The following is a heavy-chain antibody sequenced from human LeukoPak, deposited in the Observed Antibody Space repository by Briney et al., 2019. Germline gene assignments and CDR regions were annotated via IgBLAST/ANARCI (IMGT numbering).Heavy chain of an antibody. D-gene: IGHD5-24*01. CDR2: IQQDGSKE. V-gene: IGHV3-7*01. CDR3: ARWRWQQSEFDY. J-gene: IGHJ4*02. CDR1: GFTFNTYS. Sequence: PAGSLRLSCAASGFTFNTYSMGWVRQAPGKGLECVANIQQDGSKEYCVDSVKGRFTISRDNAKNSLYLQMNRLRAEDTAIYYCARWRWQQSEFDYWGEGSLVTVSS.